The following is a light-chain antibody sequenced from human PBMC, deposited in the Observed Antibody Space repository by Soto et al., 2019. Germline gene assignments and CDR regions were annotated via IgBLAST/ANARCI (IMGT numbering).Light chain of an antibody. Sequence: DIQMAQSPSSLSVSVGDRFTITCRASQSIGGFLNWYQQKLGKAPKLLIYAASSLQSGVPSRFSGSGSGTDFTLTISSLQPEDFATYYCQQSYSTPRTFGQGTTVDTK. V-gene: IGKV1-39*01. CDR1: QSIGGF. CDR2: AAS. CDR3: QQSYSTPRT. J-gene: IGKJ1*01.